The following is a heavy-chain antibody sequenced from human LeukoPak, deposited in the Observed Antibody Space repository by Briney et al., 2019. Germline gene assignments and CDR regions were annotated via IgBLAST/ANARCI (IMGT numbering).Heavy chain of an antibody. CDR1: GFTFSSYG. J-gene: IGHJ4*02. CDR3: ARTYYDFWSGYYSHEGDPFDY. Sequence: GGSLRLSCAASGFTFSSYGMNWVRQAPGKGLEWVSDISSSSSTIYYADSVKGRFTISRDNAKNSLYLEMNSLRAEDTAVYYCARTYYDFWSGYYSHEGDPFDYWGQGTLVTVSS. D-gene: IGHD3-3*01. V-gene: IGHV3-48*01. CDR2: ISSSSSTI.